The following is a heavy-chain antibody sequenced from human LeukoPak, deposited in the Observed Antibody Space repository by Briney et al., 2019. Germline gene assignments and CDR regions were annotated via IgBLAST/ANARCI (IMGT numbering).Heavy chain of an antibody. Sequence: GSSVKVSCKASGGTFSSYAISWVRQAPGQGLEWMGRIIPILGIANYAQKFQGRVTITADKSTSTAYMELSSLRSEDTAVYYCARDLLGFLGAGWFDPWGQGTLVTVSS. D-gene: IGHD3-3*01. CDR1: GGTFSSYA. CDR3: ARDLLGFLGAGWFDP. V-gene: IGHV1-69*04. J-gene: IGHJ5*02. CDR2: IIPILGIA.